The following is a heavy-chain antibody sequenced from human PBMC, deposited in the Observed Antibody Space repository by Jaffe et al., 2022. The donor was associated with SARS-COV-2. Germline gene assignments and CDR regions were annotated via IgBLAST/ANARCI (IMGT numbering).Heavy chain of an antibody. J-gene: IGHJ4*02. Sequence: QVQLQESGPGLVKPSQTLSLTCTVSGGSISSGDYYWSWIRQPPGKGLEWIGYIYYSGSTYYNPSLKSRVTISRDTSKNQFSLRLSSVTAADTAVYFCARFISGYDYVVFDYWGQGTLVTVSS. CDR2: IYYSGST. CDR3: ARFISGYDYVVFDY. V-gene: IGHV4-30-4*01. D-gene: IGHD5-12*01. CDR1: GGSISSGDYY.